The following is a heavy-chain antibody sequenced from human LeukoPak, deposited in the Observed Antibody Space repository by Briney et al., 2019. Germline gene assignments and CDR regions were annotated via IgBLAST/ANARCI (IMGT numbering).Heavy chain of an antibody. J-gene: IGHJ3*02. D-gene: IGHD2-21*01. Sequence: GGSLRLSCAASGFTFSSFAMNWVRQAPGKGLDWVSAISGSGSNTYYADSVKGRFTISRDNSKNTLYLQMNSLRAEDTAVYYCAKEVVNAPGGAFDIWGQGTMVTLSS. CDR1: GFTFSSFA. CDR3: AKEVVNAPGGAFDI. CDR2: ISGSGSNT. V-gene: IGHV3-23*01.